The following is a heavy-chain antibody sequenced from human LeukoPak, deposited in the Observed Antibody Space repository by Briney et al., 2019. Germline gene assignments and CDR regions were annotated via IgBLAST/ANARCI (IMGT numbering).Heavy chain of an antibody. V-gene: IGHV3-64D*06. CDR2: ITKNGGRT. CDR3: VKKGVEYSYGQGAFDI. D-gene: IGHD5-18*01. Sequence: PGGSLRLSCSASGFTFSTYAMHWVRQAPGKGLEYVSAITKNGGRTYYADSVKGRFTISRDNSKNTLYLQMSGLRAEDTAVYYCVKKGVEYSYGQGAFDIWGQGTMVTVSS. J-gene: IGHJ3*02. CDR1: GFTFSTYA.